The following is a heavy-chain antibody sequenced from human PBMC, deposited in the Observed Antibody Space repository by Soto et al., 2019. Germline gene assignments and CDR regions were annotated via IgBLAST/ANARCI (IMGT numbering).Heavy chain of an antibody. V-gene: IGHV1-69*14. CDR1: GATFSSYA. CDR3: VRVVAIPGYPDN. CDR2: IVPTVDTS. J-gene: IGHJ4*02. D-gene: IGHD5-12*01. Sequence: QVQLVQSGAEVRQPASSVKVSCKTSGATFSSYAITWVRQAPGQGLEWMGGIVPTVDTSTYAQKFQGRVTIAADKFTNTVYMALRTLRSDDTAVYYCVRVVAIPGYPDNWGQGTLVTVSS.